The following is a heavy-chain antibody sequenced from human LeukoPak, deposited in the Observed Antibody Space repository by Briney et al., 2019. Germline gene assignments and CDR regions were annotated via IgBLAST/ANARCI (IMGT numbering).Heavy chain of an antibody. V-gene: IGHV4-39*07. CDR3: ARDYPLTDYYDSSGYYAGRWFDP. CDR1: GGSISSSSYY. J-gene: IGHJ5*02. Sequence: SEALSLTCTVSGGSISSSSYYWGWIRQPPGKGLEWIGSIYYSGSTYYNPSLKSRVTISVDTSKNQFSLKLSSVTAADTAEYYCARDYPLTDYYDSSGYYAGRWFDPWGQGTLVTVSS. D-gene: IGHD3-22*01. CDR2: IYYSGST.